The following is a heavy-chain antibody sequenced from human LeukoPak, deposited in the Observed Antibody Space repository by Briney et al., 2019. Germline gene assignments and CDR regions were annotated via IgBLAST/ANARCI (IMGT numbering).Heavy chain of an antibody. CDR1: GGSFSGYY. D-gene: IGHD6-13*01. V-gene: IGHV4-34*01. CDR2: INHSGST. CDR3: ARGYSSSWRFYYFDY. Sequence: SETLSLTCAVYGGSFSGYYWSWIRQPPGKWLEWIGEINHSGSTNYNPSLKSRVTISVDTTKNQFSLKLSSVTAADTAVYYCARGYSSSWRFYYFDYWGQGTLVTVSS. J-gene: IGHJ4*02.